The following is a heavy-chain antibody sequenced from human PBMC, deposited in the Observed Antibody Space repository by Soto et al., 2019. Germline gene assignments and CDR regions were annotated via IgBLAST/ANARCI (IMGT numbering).Heavy chain of an antibody. V-gene: IGHV1-18*01. Sequence: GASVQVSCKASCYTFTRYGISWVRQAPGQGLEWMGWISAYNGNTNYAQKLQGRVTMTTDTSTSTAYMELRSLRSDDTAVYYCARSGGGGGVKPPDRHIDYWGQGTLVTVSS. D-gene: IGHD2-8*02. CDR3: ARSGGGGGVKPPDRHIDY. CDR2: ISAYNGNT. J-gene: IGHJ4*02. CDR1: CYTFTRYG.